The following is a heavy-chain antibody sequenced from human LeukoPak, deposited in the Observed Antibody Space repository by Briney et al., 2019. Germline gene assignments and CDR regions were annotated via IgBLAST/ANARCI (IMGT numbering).Heavy chain of an antibody. CDR2: IYYSGST. CDR3: ASLDTALGY. CDR1: GGSISSSSYY. V-gene: IGHV4-39*01. D-gene: IGHD5-18*01. J-gene: IGHJ4*02. Sequence: SETLSLTCTVSGGSISSSSYYWGWIRQPPGKGLEWIGSIYYSGSTYYNPSLKSRVTISVDTSKNQFSLKLSSVTAADTAVYHCASLDTALGYWGQGTLVTVSS.